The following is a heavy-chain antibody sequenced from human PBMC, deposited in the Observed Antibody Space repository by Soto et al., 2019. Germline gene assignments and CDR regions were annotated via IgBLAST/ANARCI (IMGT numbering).Heavy chain of an antibody. V-gene: IGHV3-30*18. CDR2: ISDDGSKK. CDR1: GFTFDTYG. D-gene: IGHD1-20*01. J-gene: IGHJ6*02. CDR3: AKDNMVVGAADQYNNMDV. Sequence: QVQLVESGGGVVQPGGSLRLSCAASGFTFDTYGMHWVRQAPGKGLEWVALISDDGSKKYYIDSVKGRFSISRDNSKNTLYPQMNRLRSEDTAVYYCAKDNMVVGAADQYNNMDVWGHGTTVSASS.